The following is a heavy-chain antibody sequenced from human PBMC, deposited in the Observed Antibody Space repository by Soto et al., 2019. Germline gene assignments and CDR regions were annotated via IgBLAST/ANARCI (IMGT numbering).Heavy chain of an antibody. D-gene: IGHD4-17*01. CDR2: IYYSGST. CDR3: TRDLGYITTGLTGYFDC. Sequence: QVQLQESGPGLVKPSQTLSLTCTVSGGSISSGGYYWSWIRQHPGKGLEWIGYIYYSGSTYYNPSLKGRVTISVDTSKNQSSVKLSSVTAADTAVYYCTRDLGYITTGLTGYFDCWGQGNLVTVSS. V-gene: IGHV4-31*03. CDR1: GGSISSGGYY. J-gene: IGHJ4*02.